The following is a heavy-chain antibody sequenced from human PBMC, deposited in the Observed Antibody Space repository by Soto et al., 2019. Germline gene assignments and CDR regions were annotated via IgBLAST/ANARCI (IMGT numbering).Heavy chain of an antibody. V-gene: IGHV1-18*01. CDR3: ARDLGYCDFDFHY. J-gene: IGHJ4*02. CDR2: IRVNNGDT. Sequence: QVQLVXSGAXXXXXGASVKVSCKASGYTFTNSGFSWVRQAPGQGLEWVGWIRVNNGDTHYAQKLQGRVTMTTDTSKSTEFMERRSLRSDDTDVYYCARDLGYCDFDFHYWGQGKLITVSS. CDR1: GYTFTNSG. D-gene: IGHD4-17*01.